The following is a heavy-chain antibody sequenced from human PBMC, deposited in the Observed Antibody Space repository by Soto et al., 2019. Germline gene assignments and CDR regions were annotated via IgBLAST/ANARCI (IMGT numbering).Heavy chain of an antibody. V-gene: IGHV3-23*01. CDR3: AKDGDIVVVVAASRGYDY. CDR2: ISGSGGST. D-gene: IGHD2-15*01. CDR1: GFTFSSYA. Sequence: EVQLLESGGGLVQPGGSLRLSCAASGFTFSSYAMSWVRQAPGKGLEWVSAISGSGGSTYYADSVKGRFTISRDNSKNTVYLQMNGLRAEDTAVYYCAKDGDIVVVVAASRGYDYWGQGTLVTVSS. J-gene: IGHJ4*02.